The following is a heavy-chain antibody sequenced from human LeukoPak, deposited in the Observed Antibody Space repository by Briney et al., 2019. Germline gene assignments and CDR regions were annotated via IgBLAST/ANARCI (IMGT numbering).Heavy chain of an antibody. CDR3: ARDLNWETY. V-gene: IGHV3-23*01. CDR1: RFTFSSYA. J-gene: IGHJ4*02. D-gene: IGHD7-27*01. CDR2: ISGSGGST. Sequence: GGSLRLSCAVSRFTFSSYAMSWVRQAPGKALEWVSIISGSGGSTYYADSVKGRFTISRDNSKNTLYLQMHSLRLEDTAIYYCARDLNWETYWGQGTLVSVSS.